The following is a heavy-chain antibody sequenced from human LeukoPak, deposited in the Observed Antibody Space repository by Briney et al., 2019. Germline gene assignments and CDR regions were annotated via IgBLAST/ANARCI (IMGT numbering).Heavy chain of an antibody. D-gene: IGHD3-22*01. CDR3: ARDVISSGYFTILGFQFDP. J-gene: IGHJ5*02. V-gene: IGHV1-2*04. CDR2: INPNSGGT. CDR1: GYTLTELS. Sequence: ASVKVSCKVSGYTLTELSMHWVRQAPGQGLEWMGWINPNSGGTNYAQKFQGWVTMTRDTSISTAYMELSRLTSDDTAVYYCARDVISSGYFTILGFQFDPWGQGTLVTVSS.